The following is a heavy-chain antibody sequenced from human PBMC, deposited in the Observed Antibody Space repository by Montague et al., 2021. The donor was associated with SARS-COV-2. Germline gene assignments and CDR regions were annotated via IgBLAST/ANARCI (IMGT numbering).Heavy chain of an antibody. CDR2: IFKSGTA. CDR3: ARGFTTGFYPYWFDL. V-gene: IGHV4-61*02. Sequence: TLSLTCTVSGDSINTGNFYWSWIRQPAGKQLEWIGRIFKSGTANYNPSLKGQVTITMDTSKNEFSLKLRYVTAADTAMYFCARGFTTGFYPYWFDLWGQGALVTVSS. J-gene: IGHJ5*02. D-gene: IGHD1-1*01. CDR1: GDSINTGNFY.